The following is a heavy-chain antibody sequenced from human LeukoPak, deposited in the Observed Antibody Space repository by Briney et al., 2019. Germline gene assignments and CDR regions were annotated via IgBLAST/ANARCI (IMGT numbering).Heavy chain of an antibody. CDR3: AKVRDMLGLRNFDY. Sequence: GGSLRLSCVASGFTFSRYAMTWVRQAPGKGLEWVSAISGSGSSTYYADSVKGRFSISRDNSKNTLYLQMNSLRAEDTAVYYCAKVRDMLGLRNFDYWGQGTLVTVSS. V-gene: IGHV3-23*01. CDR1: GFTFSRYA. CDR2: ISGSGSST. J-gene: IGHJ4*02. D-gene: IGHD5/OR15-5a*01.